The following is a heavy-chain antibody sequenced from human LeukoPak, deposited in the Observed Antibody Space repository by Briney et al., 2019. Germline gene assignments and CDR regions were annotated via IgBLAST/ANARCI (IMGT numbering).Heavy chain of an antibody. V-gene: IGHV1-2*02. Sequence: ASVKVSCKASAYTFTGYYLHWVRQAPGQGPEWVGWIDPNNGDTEYAQEFQGRVTMTRVRSISTAYMELSRLTSDDTAVYYCARRSRNGLDAFDIWGQGTMVTVSS. CDR2: IDPNNGDT. J-gene: IGHJ3*02. CDR1: AYTFTGYY. D-gene: IGHD2-8*01. CDR3: ARRSRNGLDAFDI.